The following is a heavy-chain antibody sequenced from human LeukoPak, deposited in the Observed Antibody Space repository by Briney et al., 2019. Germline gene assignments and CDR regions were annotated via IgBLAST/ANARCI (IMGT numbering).Heavy chain of an antibody. J-gene: IGHJ4*02. V-gene: IGHV3-43*02. CDR3: AKARGSYYIDYFDY. CDR2: ITRNGGST. CDR1: GFTFDDYA. Sequence: GGSLRLSCAASGFTFDDYAMHWVRQAPGKGLEWVSLITRNGGSTYYADSVKGRFTISRDNSKNSLYLQMSSLRTEDTALYYCAKARGSYYIDYFDYWGQGTLVTVSS. D-gene: IGHD1-26*01.